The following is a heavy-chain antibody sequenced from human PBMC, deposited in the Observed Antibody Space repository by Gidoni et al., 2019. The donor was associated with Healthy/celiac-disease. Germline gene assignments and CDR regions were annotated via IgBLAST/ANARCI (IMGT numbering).Heavy chain of an antibody. V-gene: IGHV4-39*07. J-gene: IGHJ4*02. D-gene: IGHD3-16*01. CDR2: IYYSGST. Sequence: QLQLQESGPGLVKPSETLSLTCTVSGVSISSSSYYWGWIRQPPGKGLEWIGSIYYSGSTYYNPSLKSRVTISVDTSKNQFSLKLSSVTAADTAVYYCATKTGVWGSSGYFDYWGQGTLVTVSS. CDR3: ATKTGVWGSSGYFDY. CDR1: GVSISSSSYY.